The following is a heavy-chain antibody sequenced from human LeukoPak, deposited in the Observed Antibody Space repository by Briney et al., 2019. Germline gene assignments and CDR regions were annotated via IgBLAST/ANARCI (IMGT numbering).Heavy chain of an antibody. J-gene: IGHJ4*02. CDR2: ISKSGTTI. Sequence: PGGSLRVSCAVSGFTSSDYYMTWIRQAPGKGLEWVSYISKSGTTINYANSVKGRFTISRDNAKNSLFLQMNSLRAEDTAVYFCARLRAGNYIDYWGQGTLVTVSS. D-gene: IGHD1-14*01. V-gene: IGHV3-11*01. CDR1: GFTSSDYY. CDR3: ARLRAGNYIDY.